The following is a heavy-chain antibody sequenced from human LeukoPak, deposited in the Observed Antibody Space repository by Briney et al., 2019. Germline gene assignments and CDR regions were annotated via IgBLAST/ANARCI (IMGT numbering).Heavy chain of an antibody. D-gene: IGHD2-21*01. CDR2: ISYDGSNK. Sequence: PGGSLRLSCAASGFTFSSYAMHWVRQAPGKGLEWVAVISYDGSNKYYVDSVKGRFTISRDNSKNTLYLQMNSLRAEDTAVYYCAASIPPASWGQGTLVTVSS. CDR1: GFTFSSYA. V-gene: IGHV3-30*04. CDR3: AASIPPAS. J-gene: IGHJ5*02.